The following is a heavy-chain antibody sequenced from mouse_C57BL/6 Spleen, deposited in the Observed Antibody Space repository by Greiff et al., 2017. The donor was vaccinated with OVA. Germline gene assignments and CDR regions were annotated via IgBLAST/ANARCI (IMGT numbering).Heavy chain of an antibody. J-gene: IGHJ2*01. Sequence: LSFPSSFSPFPLSFLPFFHPRPFQFLYFLLNINPSNGGTNYNYKFKSKATLTVDKSSSTAYMQLSSLTSEDSAVYYCARLELGLFDYWGQGTTLTVSS. V-gene: IGHV1-53*01. CDR1: FSPFPLSF. D-gene: IGHD4-1*01. CDR3: ARLELGLFDY. CDR2: INPSNGGT.